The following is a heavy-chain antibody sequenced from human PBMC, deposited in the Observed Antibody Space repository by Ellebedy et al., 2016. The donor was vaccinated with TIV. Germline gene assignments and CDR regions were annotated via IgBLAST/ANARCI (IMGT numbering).Heavy chain of an antibody. CDR1: GFTFSNAW. CDR3: EARY. J-gene: IGHJ4*02. V-gene: IGHV3-15*01. CDR2: IKSKTDGGTT. Sequence: GESLKISXAASGFTFSNAWMSWVRQAPGKGLEYIGRIKSKTDGGTTDYAAPVKGRFTISRDDSKNMLYLQMDSLEIEDTAVYYCEARYWGQGTLVTVSS.